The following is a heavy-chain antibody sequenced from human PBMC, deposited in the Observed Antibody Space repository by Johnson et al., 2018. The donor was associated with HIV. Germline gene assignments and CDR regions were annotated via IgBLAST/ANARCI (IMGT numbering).Heavy chain of an antibody. J-gene: IGHJ3*02. V-gene: IGHV3-33*01. CDR3: ARGDFWSGYPDAFDI. Sequence: QVQLVESGGGVVQPGRSLRLSCAASRFTFSTYGIHWVRQAPGKGLEWVAVTWYDASYKYCTDSVKGRFTMSRDNSKNTLCLQRNSLRAEDTAVYYCARGDFWSGYPDAFDIWGQGTMVTVSS. D-gene: IGHD3-3*01. CDR1: RFTFSTYG. CDR2: TWYDASYK.